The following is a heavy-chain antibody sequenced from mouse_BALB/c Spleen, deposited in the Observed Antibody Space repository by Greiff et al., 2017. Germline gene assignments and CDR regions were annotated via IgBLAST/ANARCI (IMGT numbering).Heavy chain of an antibody. CDR1: GFTFSSFG. CDR2: ISSGSSTI. V-gene: IGHV5-17*02. Sequence: EVKLMESGGGLVQPGGSRKLSCAASGFTFSSFGMHWVRQAPEKGLEWVAYISSGSSTIYYADTVKGRFTISRDNPKNTLYLQMSSLKSEDTAMYYCARDLLLRYWYFDVWGAGTTVTVSS. CDR3: ARDLLLRYWYFDV. D-gene: IGHD1-1*01. J-gene: IGHJ1*01.